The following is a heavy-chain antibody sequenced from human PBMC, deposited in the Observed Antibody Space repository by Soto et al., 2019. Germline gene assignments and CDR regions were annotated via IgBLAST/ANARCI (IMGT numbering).Heavy chain of an antibody. V-gene: IGHV1-2*02. CDR2: INPNSGGT. CDR1: GYTFTGYY. Sequence: ASVKVSCKASGYTFTGYYMHWVRQAPGQGLEWMGWINPNSGGTNYAQKFQGRVTMTRDTSISTVYMELSRLRSDDTAVYYCARELELEQNFDYWGQGTLVTVSS. D-gene: IGHD1-1*01. CDR3: ARELELEQNFDY. J-gene: IGHJ4*02.